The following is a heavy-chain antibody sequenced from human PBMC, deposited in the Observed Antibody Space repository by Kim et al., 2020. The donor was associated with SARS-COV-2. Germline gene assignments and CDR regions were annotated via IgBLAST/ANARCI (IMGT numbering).Heavy chain of an antibody. J-gene: IGHJ5*01. V-gene: IGHV3-23*01. Sequence: GGSLRLSCAASGFTFNSYAMIWVRQAPGKGLEWVSSITGTGGNAYYADSVKGRFTVSRDNYRNTLSLQMDSLRGDDTAVYYCAKRDGANYMANWFESWGHGTLVTVSS. CDR1: GFTFNSYA. CDR2: ITGTGGNA. CDR3: AKRDGANYMANWFES. D-gene: IGHD1-7*01.